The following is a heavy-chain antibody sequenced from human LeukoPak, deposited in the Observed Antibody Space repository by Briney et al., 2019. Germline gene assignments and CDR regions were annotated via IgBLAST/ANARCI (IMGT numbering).Heavy chain of an antibody. D-gene: IGHD1-1*01. V-gene: IGHV3-48*02. CDR1: GLTFSSYS. CDR3: ARHERGAENLDY. Sequence: PGGSLRLSCAASGLTFSSYSMNGVRQAPGKWLEWVSYISSSSSNIYYADSVKGRFTISRDNAKNSLYLQMTSLRDEETAVYYCARHERGAENLDYWGQGTLVTVSS. CDR2: ISSSSSNI. J-gene: IGHJ4*02.